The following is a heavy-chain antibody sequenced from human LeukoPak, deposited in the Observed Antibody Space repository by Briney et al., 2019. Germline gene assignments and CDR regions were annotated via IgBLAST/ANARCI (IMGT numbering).Heavy chain of an antibody. CDR1: GFTFSSYG. CDR2: ISYDGSNK. Sequence: GRSLRLSCAASGFTFSSYGMHWVRQAPGKGLEWVAVISYDGSNKYYADSVKGRFTISRDNSKNTLYLQMNSLRAEDTAVYYCAKGYYYDSSGSAPGYWGQGTLVTVSS. V-gene: IGHV3-30*18. J-gene: IGHJ4*02. D-gene: IGHD3-22*01. CDR3: AKGYYYDSSGSAPGY.